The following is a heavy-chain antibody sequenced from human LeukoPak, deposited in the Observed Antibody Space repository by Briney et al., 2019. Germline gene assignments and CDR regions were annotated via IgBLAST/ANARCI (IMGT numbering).Heavy chain of an antibody. J-gene: IGHJ6*02. Sequence: PSETLSLTCAVYGGSFSGYYWSWIRQPPGKGLEWIGEINHSGSTNYNPSLKSRVTISVDTSKNQFSLKLSSVTAADMAVYYCARVIRPIYYYYYGMDVWGQGTTVTVSS. CDR1: GGSFSGYY. V-gene: IGHV4-34*01. CDR3: ARVIRPIYYYYYGMDV. D-gene: IGHD3-22*01. CDR2: INHSGST.